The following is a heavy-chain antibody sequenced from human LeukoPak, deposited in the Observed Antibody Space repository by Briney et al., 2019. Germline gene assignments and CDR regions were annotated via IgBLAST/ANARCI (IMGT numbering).Heavy chain of an antibody. J-gene: IGHJ6*03. CDR1: GGPISSYY. CDR3: ARGKNTYYYYMDV. Sequence: SETLSLTCTVSGGPISSYYWSWIRQPPGKGLEWIGYIYYSGSTNYNPSLKSRVTVSVDTSKNQFSLKLSSVTAADTAVYYCARGKNTYYYYMDVWGKGTTVTVSS. V-gene: IGHV4-59*12. CDR2: IYYSGST.